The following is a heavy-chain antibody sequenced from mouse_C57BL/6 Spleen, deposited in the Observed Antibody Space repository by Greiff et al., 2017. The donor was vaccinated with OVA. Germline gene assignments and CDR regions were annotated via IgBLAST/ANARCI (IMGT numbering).Heavy chain of an antibody. V-gene: IGHV1-4*01. Sequence: QVQLQQSGAELARPGASVQMSCKASGYTFTSYTMHWVEQRPGQGLEWIGYINPSSGYTKYNQKFKDKATLTADKSSSTAYMQLSSLTSEDSAVYYCARSYGSSFMYFDVWGTGTTVTVSS. CDR2: INPSSGYT. CDR1: GYTFTSYT. J-gene: IGHJ1*03. D-gene: IGHD1-1*01. CDR3: ARSYGSSFMYFDV.